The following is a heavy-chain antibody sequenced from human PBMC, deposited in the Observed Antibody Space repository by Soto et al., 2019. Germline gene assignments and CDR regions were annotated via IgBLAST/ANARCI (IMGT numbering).Heavy chain of an antibody. Sequence: QVQLQESGPGLVKPSETLSLTCAVSGYSISSGYYWGWIRQPPGKGLEWIGSIYHSGSTYYNPSLKSRVTISVDTSKNQFSLKLSSVTAADTAVYYCARAWITMIVVPIGYFDYWGQGTLVTVSS. CDR2: IYHSGST. D-gene: IGHD3-22*01. CDR1: GYSISSGYY. V-gene: IGHV4-38-2*01. CDR3: ARAWITMIVVPIGYFDY. J-gene: IGHJ4*02.